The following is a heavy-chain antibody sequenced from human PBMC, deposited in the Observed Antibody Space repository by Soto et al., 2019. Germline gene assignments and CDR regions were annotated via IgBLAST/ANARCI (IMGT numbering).Heavy chain of an antibody. Sequence: QLQLQESGPGLVRPSETLSLTCTVSGGSISNSIYYWAWIRQPPGKGLEWIGTVYHTGNTNYNPSLKSRVTISVDTSRNQFSLKLNSVTVTDTAIYYCANRAGWGRKLVLSSWFDPWGQGTLVTVST. D-gene: IGHD6-6*01. J-gene: IGHJ5*02. CDR3: ANRAGWGRKLVLSSWFDP. CDR2: VYHTGNT. V-gene: IGHV4-39*01. CDR1: GGSISNSIYY.